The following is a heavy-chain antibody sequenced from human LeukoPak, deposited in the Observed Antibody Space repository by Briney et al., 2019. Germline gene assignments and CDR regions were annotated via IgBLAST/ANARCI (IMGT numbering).Heavy chain of an antibody. CDR2: ISSSGSTI. CDR3: ARADSRIFRS. Sequence: PGGSLRLSCAASGFTFSSYEMNGVRQAPGKGLEWVSYISSSGSTIYYADSVKGRFTISRDNAKNSLYLQMNSLRAEDTAVYYCARADSRIFRSWGQGTLVTVSS. D-gene: IGHD1-14*01. J-gene: IGHJ4*02. CDR1: GFTFSSYE. V-gene: IGHV3-48*03.